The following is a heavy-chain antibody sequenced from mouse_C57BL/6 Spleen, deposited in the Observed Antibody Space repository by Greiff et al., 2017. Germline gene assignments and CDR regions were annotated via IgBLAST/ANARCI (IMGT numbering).Heavy chain of an antibody. Sequence: EVKLVESGEGLVKPGGSPKLSCAASGFTFSSYAMSWVRQTPEKRLEWVAYISSGGDYIYYADTVKGRFTISRDNARNTLYLQMSSLKSEDTAMYYCTRMKWGNLYYFDYWGQGTTLTVSS. CDR1: GFTFSSYA. J-gene: IGHJ2*01. CDR3: TRMKWGNLYYFDY. V-gene: IGHV5-9-1*02. CDR2: ISSGGDYI. D-gene: IGHD1-3*01.